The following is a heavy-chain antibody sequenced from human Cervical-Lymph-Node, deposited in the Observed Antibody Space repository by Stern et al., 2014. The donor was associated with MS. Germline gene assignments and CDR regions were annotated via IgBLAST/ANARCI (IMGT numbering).Heavy chain of an antibody. D-gene: IGHD2-8*02. J-gene: IGHJ4*02. V-gene: IGHV4-39*01. CDR2: SKSRGPT. CDR1: CDSISSYTHY. Sequence: QVQLQGSGPGLVKPSETLSLTCAVSCDSISSYTHYWAWIRQPPGKGLEWIGSSKSRGPTSNTPSLKSPVTISLDTSKNPFPLGLNSVTAADTAVYYCAKHACTGAACPFDLWGQGTLVTVSS. CDR3: AKHACTGAACPFDL.